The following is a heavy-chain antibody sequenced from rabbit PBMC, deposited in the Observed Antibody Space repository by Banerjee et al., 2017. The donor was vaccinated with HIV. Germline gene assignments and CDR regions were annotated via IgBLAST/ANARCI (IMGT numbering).Heavy chain of an antibody. CDR3: ARGGPSGYGGYGYVTEGYRL. Sequence: QSLEESGGDLVKPGASLTLTCTASGFSFSSSYYMCWVRQAPGKGLDWIACIAGGSSGSTYYATWAKGRFTISKTSSTTVTLQMTSLTAADTATYFCARGGPSGYGGYGYVTEGYRLWGQGTLVTVS. CDR2: IAGGSSGST. D-gene: IGHD6-1*01. J-gene: IGHJ4*01. CDR1: GFSFSSSYY. V-gene: IGHV1S40*01.